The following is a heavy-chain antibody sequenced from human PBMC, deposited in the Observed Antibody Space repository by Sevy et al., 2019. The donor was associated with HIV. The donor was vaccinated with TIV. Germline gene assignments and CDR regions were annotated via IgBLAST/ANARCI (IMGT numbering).Heavy chain of an antibody. CDR1: GFSFNDHA. CDR3: AKDINRGCDGVNCYPYYYYFYGLDV. V-gene: IGHV3-9*01. Sequence: GGSLRLSCAASGFSFNDHAMHWVRQVPGKGLEWVSGVSWNSRNIGYGDSVKGRFNISRDNANHFPYLEMNSLRPEDTAFYYCAKDINRGCDGVNCYPYYYYFYGLDVWGQGTTVTVSS. CDR2: VSWNSRNI. J-gene: IGHJ6*02. D-gene: IGHD2-21*01.